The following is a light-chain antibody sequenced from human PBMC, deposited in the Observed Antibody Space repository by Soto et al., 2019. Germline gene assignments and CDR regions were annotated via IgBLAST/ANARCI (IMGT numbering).Light chain of an antibody. CDR1: QTISSY. CDR3: QQSHSITYT. Sequence: DIQMTQSPSSLSASVGDRVTITCRASQTISSYLNWYQQKPGKAPNLLIYAASSLKSGVTSRFSGSGSGTDFTLTISSLQPEDFATYYCQQSHSITYTFGQGTKMEIK. V-gene: IGKV1-39*01. CDR2: AAS. J-gene: IGKJ2*01.